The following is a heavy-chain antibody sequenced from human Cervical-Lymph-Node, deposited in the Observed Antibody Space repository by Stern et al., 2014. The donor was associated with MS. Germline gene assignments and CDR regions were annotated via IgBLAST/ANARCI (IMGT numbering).Heavy chain of an antibody. CDR3: ARGHIPYAYNYLFDY. D-gene: IGHD5-24*01. Sequence: VQLLESGGGVVQPGTSLRLSCAASGFTFSSYGMHWVRQAPGKGLEWVALAWYDGRTAYYTNSVKGRFTISRDNSKNTLSLQMNSLTAEDTAVYYCARGHIPYAYNYLFDYWGQGTLVTVSS. CDR1: GFTFSSYG. J-gene: IGHJ4*02. V-gene: IGHV3-33*01. CDR2: AWYDGRTA.